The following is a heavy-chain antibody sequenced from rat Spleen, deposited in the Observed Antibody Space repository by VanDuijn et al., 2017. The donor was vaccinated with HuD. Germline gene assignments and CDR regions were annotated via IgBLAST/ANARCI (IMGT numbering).Heavy chain of an antibody. CDR1: GFTFSDYD. V-gene: IGHV5-29*01. D-gene: IGHD1-2*01. CDR3: ARVGGALYYYSSYRYFDY. J-gene: IGHJ2*01. Sequence: EVQLVESDGGLVQPGRSLKLSCAASGFTFSDYDMAWIRLAPTKGLEWVATISYDGSSTYYRDSVKGRFTISRDNAKSTLYLQMDSLRSEDTATYYCARVGGALYYYSSYRYFDYWGQGVMVTVSS. CDR2: ISYDGSST.